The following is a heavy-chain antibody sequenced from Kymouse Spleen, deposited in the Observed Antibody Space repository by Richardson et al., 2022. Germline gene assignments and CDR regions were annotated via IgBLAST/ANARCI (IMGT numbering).Heavy chain of an antibody. V-gene: IGHV4-34*01. CDR3: ARVVRGVIITGDWFDP. J-gene: IGHJ5*02. Sequence: QVQLQQWGAGLLKPSETLSLTCAVYGGSFSGYYWSWIRQPPGKGLEWIGEINHSGSTNYNPSLKSRVTISVDTSKNQFSLKLSSVTAADTAVYYCARVVRGVIITGDWFDPWGQGTLVTVSS. D-gene: IGHD3-10*01. CDR2: INHSGST. CDR1: GGSFSGYY.